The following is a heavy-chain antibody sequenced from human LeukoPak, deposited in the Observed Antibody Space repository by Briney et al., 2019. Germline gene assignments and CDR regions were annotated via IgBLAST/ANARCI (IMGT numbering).Heavy chain of an antibody. CDR2: ISSSGSTI. J-gene: IGHJ4*02. CDR1: GFTFSSYE. D-gene: IGHD4-17*01. Sequence: GGSLRLSCAASGFTFSSYEMNWVRQAPGKGLEWVSYISSSGSTIYYADSVKGRFTISRDNAKNSLFLQMNSLRAEDTAVYYCARVSPNTVTTLQYFDYWGQRTLVTVSS. V-gene: IGHV3-48*03. CDR3: ARVSPNTVTTLQYFDY.